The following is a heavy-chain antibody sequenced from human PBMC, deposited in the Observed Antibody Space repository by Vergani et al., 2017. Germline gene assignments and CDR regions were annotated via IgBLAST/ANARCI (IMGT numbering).Heavy chain of an antibody. CDR2: ITAIGSA. V-gene: IGHV4-34*02. J-gene: IGHJ4*02. Sequence: QVHLQQRGAGVLKPSETLSLTCGVIGRSLSGYFRRWIRQSPGRGLEWIGEITAIGSAKYSPSATSRVTLSVDTSRGEFTLTVTSVTAADTGLYFCASRRPRLNLGSKSNAGTFDSWGQGTLVTVSS. D-gene: IGHD3-10*01. CDR3: ASRRPRLNLGSKSNAGTFDS. CDR1: GRSLSGYF.